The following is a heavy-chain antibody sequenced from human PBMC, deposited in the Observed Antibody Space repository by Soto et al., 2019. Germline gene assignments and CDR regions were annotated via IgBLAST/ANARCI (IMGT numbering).Heavy chain of an antibody. V-gene: IGHV1-3*01. Sequence: QVQLVQSGAEVKKPGASVKVSCKASGYTFTSYAMHWVRQAPGQRLEWMGWINAGNGNTKYSQKFQGRVTITRDTSASTDYMELSSLRSEDTAVYYCAGRVSSSSKAYFDYWGQGTLVTVSS. J-gene: IGHJ4*02. CDR1: GYTFTSYA. CDR2: INAGNGNT. CDR3: AGRVSSSSKAYFDY. D-gene: IGHD6-6*01.